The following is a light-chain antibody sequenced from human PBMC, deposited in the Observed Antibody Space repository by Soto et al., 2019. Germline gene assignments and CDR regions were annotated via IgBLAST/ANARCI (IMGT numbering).Light chain of an antibody. J-gene: IGKJ1*01. V-gene: IGKV3-15*01. CDR1: RSVSSN. CDR2: GAS. CDR3: QQYNNWPRT. Sequence: AVTLSLSRGERASLSCGASRSVSSNLAWYQQKPGQAPRLLIYGASTRATGIPARFSGSGSGTEFTLTISSLQSEDFAVYYCQQYNNWPRTFGQGAKVDI.